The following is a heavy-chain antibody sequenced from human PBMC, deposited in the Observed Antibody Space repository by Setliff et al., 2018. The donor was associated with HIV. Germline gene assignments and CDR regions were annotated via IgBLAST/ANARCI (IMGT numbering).Heavy chain of an antibody. D-gene: IGHD2-2*01. CDR3: AIGDEYPGVFQS. J-gene: IGHJ5*02. V-gene: IGHV4-4*09. Sequence: LLETLSLTCAVSSASISNYHWSWIRQTPGKGLEWIGSIYTSGTTSYNPSLEGRITTSVDLSKNHFSLNLHSVTAADTAVYYCAIGDEYPGVFQSWGQGKVVTVSS. CDR1: SASISNYH. CDR2: IYTSGTT.